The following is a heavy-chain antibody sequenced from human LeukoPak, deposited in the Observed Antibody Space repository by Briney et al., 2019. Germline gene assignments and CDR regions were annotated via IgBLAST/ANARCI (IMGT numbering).Heavy chain of an antibody. CDR2: IFHSGST. CDR1: GGSISSSW. Sequence: SGTLSLTCAVSGGSISSSWWSWVRQPPGKGLEWIGEIFHSGSTYYNPSLKSRVAISVDRSKNQFSLKLSSVTAADTAVYYCARVVSSSSSSTFHGYYYYYYMDVWGKGTTVTVSS. V-gene: IGHV4-4*02. D-gene: IGHD6-6*01. J-gene: IGHJ6*03. CDR3: ARVVSSSSSSTFHGYYYYYYMDV.